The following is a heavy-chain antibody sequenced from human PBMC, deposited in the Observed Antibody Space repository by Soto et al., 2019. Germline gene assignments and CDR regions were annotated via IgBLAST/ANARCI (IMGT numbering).Heavy chain of an antibody. D-gene: IGHD2-2*01. J-gene: IGHJ4*02. CDR1: GFLFSSYA. CDR3: ATRSVVPAAITSY. V-gene: IGHV3-23*01. CDR2: ISGSGVST. Sequence: EVQLLESGGGLVQPGGSLRLSCAASGFLFSSYAMKWVRQAPGKGLEWVSAISGSGVSTYYADSVKGRFTISRDNSKNTLYLQMNSLRAEDTAVYYCATRSVVPAAITSYWGQGTLVSVSS.